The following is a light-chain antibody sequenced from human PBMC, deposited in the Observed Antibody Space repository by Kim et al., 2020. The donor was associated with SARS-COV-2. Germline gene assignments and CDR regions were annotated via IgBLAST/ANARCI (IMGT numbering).Light chain of an antibody. CDR2: DVS. Sequence: EVVMTQSPATLSVSPGEGATLSCRASQSVSSNFAWYQQRPGQAPRLLIYDVSNRATGVPARFSGSGSGTDFTLTISSLQSEDFAIYYRHQYNNWPWTFGQGTKVDIK. CDR1: QSVSSN. CDR3: HQYNNWPWT. V-gene: IGKV3-15*01. J-gene: IGKJ1*01.